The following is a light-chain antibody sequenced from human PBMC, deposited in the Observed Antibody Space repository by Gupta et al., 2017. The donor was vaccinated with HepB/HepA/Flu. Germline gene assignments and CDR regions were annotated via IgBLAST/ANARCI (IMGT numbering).Light chain of an antibody. CDR1: HRITNS. J-gene: IGKJ4*02. V-gene: IGKV1-17*01. CDR3: RRQDFYPRM. CDR2: GAS. Sequence: ASARDSVTTTCWACHRITNSLGWFQQIPGKALKRLIYGASSLQSRVPSRFSGSGSGTEFTLTISIRHPEDSATYYCRRQDFYPRMFGEGTRVEIK.